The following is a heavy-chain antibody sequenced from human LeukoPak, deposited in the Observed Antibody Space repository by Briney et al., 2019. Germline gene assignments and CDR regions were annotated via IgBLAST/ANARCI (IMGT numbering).Heavy chain of an antibody. Sequence: ASVKVSCKASGYTFTSYYMHWVRQAPGQGLEWMGIINPSGGSTSYAQKLQGRVTMTTDTSTSTAYMELRSLRSDDTAVYYCAREVGGYCGGDCYLGYWGQGTLVTVSS. CDR1: GYTFTSYY. CDR2: INPSGGST. J-gene: IGHJ4*02. V-gene: IGHV1-46*01. CDR3: AREVGGYCGGDCYLGY. D-gene: IGHD2-21*02.